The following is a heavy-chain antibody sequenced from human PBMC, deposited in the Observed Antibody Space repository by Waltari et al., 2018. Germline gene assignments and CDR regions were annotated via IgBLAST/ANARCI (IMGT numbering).Heavy chain of an antibody. V-gene: IGHV3-21*02. J-gene: IGHJ4*02. Sequence: EVQLVGSGGGLVKPGGSLRLSCAASGFTFSSYTMNWVRQAQGKGPEWVSSISGCSSYTYYADSVKCRFTISRDNVKNSLYLQMNSLRVEDTAVYYCAREWGVMIGTAAYYLDHWTQGTLVTVSS. CDR2: ISGCSSYT. CDR3: AREWGVMIGTAAYYLDH. CDR1: GFTFSSYT. D-gene: IGHD3-16*01.